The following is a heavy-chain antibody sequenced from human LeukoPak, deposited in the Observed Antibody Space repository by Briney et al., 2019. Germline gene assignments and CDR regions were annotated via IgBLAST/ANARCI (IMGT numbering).Heavy chain of an antibody. V-gene: IGHV4-59*01. CDR2: IYYSGST. CDR1: GGSISSYY. D-gene: IGHD6-13*01. J-gene: IGHJ4*02. Sequence: VKPSETLSLTCTVSGGSISSYYWSWIRQPPGKGLEWIGYIYYSGSTNYNPSLKSRVTISVDTSKNQFSLKLSSVTAADTAVYYCARVYPIGSSWPFDYWGQGTLVTVSS. CDR3: ARVYPIGSSWPFDY.